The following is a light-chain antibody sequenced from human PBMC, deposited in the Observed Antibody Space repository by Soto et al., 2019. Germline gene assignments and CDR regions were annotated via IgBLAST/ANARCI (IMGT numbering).Light chain of an antibody. V-gene: IGKV3-20*01. J-gene: IGKJ1*01. Sequence: IVLTQSPSTLSVSPVEIVTLSCRASQSVSSNLAWYQQKPGQAPRLLIYGASNRATGIPDRFSGSGSGTDFTLTISRLEPEDFAVYYCQQYGSSGTFGQGTKVDI. CDR1: QSVSSN. CDR2: GAS. CDR3: QQYGSSGT.